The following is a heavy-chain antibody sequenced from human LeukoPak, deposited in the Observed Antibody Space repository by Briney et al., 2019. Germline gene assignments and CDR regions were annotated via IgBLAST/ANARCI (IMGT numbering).Heavy chain of an antibody. Sequence: SGTLSLTCAVSGGSISSSNWWSWGRPPPGRGLEWIGEIYHSGSTNYNPSLKSRVTISVDKSKNQFSLKLSSVTAADTAVYYCASGRITMVRGVIITGWFDPWGQGTLVTVSS. J-gene: IGHJ5*02. V-gene: IGHV4-4*02. CDR2: IYHSGST. CDR1: GGSISSSNW. CDR3: ASGRITMVRGVIITGWFDP. D-gene: IGHD3-10*01.